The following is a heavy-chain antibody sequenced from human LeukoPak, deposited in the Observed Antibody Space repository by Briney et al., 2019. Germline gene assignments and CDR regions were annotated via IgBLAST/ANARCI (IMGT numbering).Heavy chain of an antibody. J-gene: IGHJ5*02. CDR2: VFYTGNT. CDR3: ARMFRSSWYINWFDP. CDR1: GGSISTTAYY. Sequence: SETLSLTCTVSGGSISTTAYYWGWIRQPPGKGLEWIGSVFYTGNTFYNPSLRSRLTISVDTSKNQFSLKLNFVTAADTAMYYCARMFRSSWYINWFDPWGQGTLVTVSS. V-gene: IGHV4-39*07. D-gene: IGHD6-13*01.